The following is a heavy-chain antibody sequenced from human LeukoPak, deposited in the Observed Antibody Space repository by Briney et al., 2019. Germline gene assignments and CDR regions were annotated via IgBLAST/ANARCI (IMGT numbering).Heavy chain of an antibody. CDR3: ARNGVAGNDYFDY. D-gene: IGHD6-19*01. CDR2: IYYSGST. J-gene: IGHJ4*02. V-gene: IGHV4-39*07. Sequence: SETLSLTCTVSGGSISSSSYYWGWIRQPPGKGLEWIGSIYYSGSTYYNPSLKSRVTISVDTSKNQFSLKLSSVTAADTAVYYCARNGVAGNDYFDYWGQGTLVTVSS. CDR1: GGSISSSSYY.